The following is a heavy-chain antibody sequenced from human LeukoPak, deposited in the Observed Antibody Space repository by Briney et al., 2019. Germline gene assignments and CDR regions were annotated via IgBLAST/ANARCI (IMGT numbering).Heavy chain of an antibody. V-gene: IGHV4-34*01. Sequence: SETLSLTCAVYGGSFSGYYWSWIRQPPGKGLEWIGEIYHSGSTNYNPSLKSRVTISEDTSTNDDALKLSSATAADTAGYYCARALDYSRGWYLDYWGQGTLVTVPS. CDR3: ARALDYSRGWYLDY. CDR2: IYHSGST. CDR1: GGSFSGYY. D-gene: IGHD6-19*01. J-gene: IGHJ4*02.